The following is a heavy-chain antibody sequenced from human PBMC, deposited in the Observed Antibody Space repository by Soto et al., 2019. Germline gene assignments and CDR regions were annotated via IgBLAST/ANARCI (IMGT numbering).Heavy chain of an antibody. V-gene: IGHV4-59*01. CDR3: ARESISGYDYYYYMDV. J-gene: IGHJ6*03. D-gene: IGHD5-12*01. Sequence: SETLSLTCTVSGGSISSYYWSWIRQPPGKGLEWIGYIYYSGSTNYNPSLKSRVTISVDTSKNQFSLKLRSVTAADTAVYYCARESISGYDYYYYMDVWGKGTTVTVSS. CDR2: IYYSGST. CDR1: GGSISSYY.